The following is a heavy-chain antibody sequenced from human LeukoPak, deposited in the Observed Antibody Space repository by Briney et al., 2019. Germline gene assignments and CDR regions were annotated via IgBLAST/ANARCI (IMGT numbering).Heavy chain of an antibody. Sequence: GRSLRLSCAASGFTFSSYGMHWVRQAPGKGLEWVAVISYDGSNKYYADSVKGRFTISRDNAKNSLYLQMNSLRAEDTAVYYCARDVDETVTTSYSYYGMDVWGQGTTVTVSS. CDR1: GFTFSSYG. D-gene: IGHD4-17*01. CDR3: ARDVDETVTTSYSYYGMDV. CDR2: ISYDGSNK. J-gene: IGHJ6*02. V-gene: IGHV3-30*03.